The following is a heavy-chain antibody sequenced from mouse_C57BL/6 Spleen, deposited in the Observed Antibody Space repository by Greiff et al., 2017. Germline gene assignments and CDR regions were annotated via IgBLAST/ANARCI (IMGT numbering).Heavy chain of an antibody. V-gene: IGHV1-9*01. CDR3: ARMEYYYDSSYPFAY. D-gene: IGHD1-1*01. Sequence: QVQLQQSGAELMKPGASVKLSCKATGYTFTGYWIEWVKQRPGHGLEWIGEILPGSGSTNYNEKFKGKATFTADTSSNTAYMQLSSLTTEDSALYYFARMEYYYDSSYPFAYWGQGTLVTVSA. CDR1: GYTFTGYW. J-gene: IGHJ3*01. CDR2: ILPGSGST.